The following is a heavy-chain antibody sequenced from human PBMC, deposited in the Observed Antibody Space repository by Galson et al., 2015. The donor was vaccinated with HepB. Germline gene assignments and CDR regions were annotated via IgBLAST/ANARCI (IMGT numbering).Heavy chain of an antibody. CDR3: ARMGAVLENYYYYYLDV. Sequence: SVKVSCKASGYTFTYYGMNWVRQAPGQGLEWMGWINTNTGNSTYAQGFTGRFVFSLDTSVSTAYLQISSLKAEDTAVYYCARMGAVLENYYYYYLDVWGKGTTVTVSS. D-gene: IGHD3-16*01. V-gene: IGHV7-4-1*02. CDR1: GYTFTYYG. J-gene: IGHJ6*03. CDR2: INTNTGNS.